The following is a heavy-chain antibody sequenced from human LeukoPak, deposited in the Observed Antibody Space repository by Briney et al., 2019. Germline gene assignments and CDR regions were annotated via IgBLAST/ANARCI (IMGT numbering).Heavy chain of an antibody. Sequence: GGSLRLSCAASGFTFSSYSMNWVRQAPGKGLEWVSSISSSSSYIYYADSVKGRFTISRDNSKNTLYLQMNSLRAEDTAVYYCAVSSIAAAGSPYYYYGMDVWGQGTTVTVSS. CDR1: GFTFSSYS. D-gene: IGHD6-13*01. CDR3: AVSSIAAAGSPYYYYGMDV. J-gene: IGHJ6*02. CDR2: ISSSSSYI. V-gene: IGHV3-21*04.